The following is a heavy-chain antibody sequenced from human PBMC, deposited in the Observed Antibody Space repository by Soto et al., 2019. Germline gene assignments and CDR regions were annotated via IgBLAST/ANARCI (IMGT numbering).Heavy chain of an antibody. CDR2: ISYDGSNK. D-gene: IGHD3-22*01. V-gene: IGHV3-30*18. Sequence: QVQLVESGGGVVQPGRSLRLSCAASGFTFSSYGMHWVRQAPGKGLEWVAVISYDGSNKYYADSVKGRFTISRDNSKNTLYLQMNSLRAEDTAVYYCAKGPHSSGYHYPVDYWGQGTLVTVSS. J-gene: IGHJ4*02. CDR1: GFTFSSYG. CDR3: AKGPHSSGYHYPVDY.